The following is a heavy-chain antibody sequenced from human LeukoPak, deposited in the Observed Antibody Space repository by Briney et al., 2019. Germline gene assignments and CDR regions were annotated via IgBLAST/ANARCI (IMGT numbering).Heavy chain of an antibody. CDR3: AKDLGAPGYCSSTSCPIDY. CDR2: IRYDGSNK. D-gene: IGHD2-2*01. V-gene: IGHV3-30*02. CDR1: GFTFSSYG. Sequence: GGSLRLSCAASGFTFSSYGMHWVRQAPGKGLEWVAFIRYDGSNKYYADSVKGRFTISRDNSKNTLYLQMNSLRAEDTAVYYCAKDLGAPGYCSSTSCPIDYWGQGTLVTVSS. J-gene: IGHJ4*02.